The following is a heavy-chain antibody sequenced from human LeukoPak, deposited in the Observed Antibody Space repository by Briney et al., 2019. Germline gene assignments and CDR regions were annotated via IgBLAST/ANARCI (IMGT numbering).Heavy chain of an antibody. V-gene: IGHV3-21*01. D-gene: IGHD1-26*01. CDR2: ISGSNGYF. CDR1: GFTFRSYS. J-gene: IGHJ4*02. CDR3: AREIIAATLDG. Sequence: GGSMRLSCAASGFTFRSYSLNWIRQAPGKGLEWVASISGSNGYFYYADSVKGRFTISRDNARNSLSLQMNSLTAEDTAVYYCAREIIAATLDGWGQGTLVIVSS.